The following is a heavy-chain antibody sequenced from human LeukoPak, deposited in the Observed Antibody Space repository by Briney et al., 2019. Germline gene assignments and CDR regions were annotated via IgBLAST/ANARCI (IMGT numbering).Heavy chain of an antibody. D-gene: IGHD5-18*01. CDR2: IYYSGST. Sequence: SETLSLTCTVSGGSISSYYWSWIRQPPGRGLEWIGYIYYSGSTNYNPSLKSRVTISVDTSKNQFSLKLSSVTAVDTAVYYCARVVDTAMDVYYFDYWGQGTLLTVSS. CDR1: GGSISSYY. V-gene: IGHV4-59*01. J-gene: IGHJ4*02. CDR3: ARVVDTAMDVYYFDY.